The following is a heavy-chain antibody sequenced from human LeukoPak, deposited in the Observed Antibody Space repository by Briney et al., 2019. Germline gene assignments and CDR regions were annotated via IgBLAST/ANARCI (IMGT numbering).Heavy chain of an antibody. CDR1: GGSFSGYY. Sequence: SETLSLACAVYGGSFSGYYWSWIRQPPGKGLEWIGEINHSGSTNYNPSLKSRVTISVDTSKNQFSLKLSSVTAADTAVYYCARFFDYWGQGTLVTVSS. V-gene: IGHV4-34*01. J-gene: IGHJ4*02. CDR2: INHSGST. CDR3: ARFFDY.